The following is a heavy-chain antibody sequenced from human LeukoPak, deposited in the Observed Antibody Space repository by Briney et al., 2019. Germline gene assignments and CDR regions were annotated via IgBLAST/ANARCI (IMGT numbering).Heavy chain of an antibody. CDR1: GGSISSYY. CDR3: ARGGAAVAYYYHYMDV. D-gene: IGHD6-19*01. V-gene: IGHV4-59*01. J-gene: IGHJ6*03. CDR2: IYYSGST. Sequence: SETLSLTCTVSGGSISSYYWSWIRQPPGKGLEWIGYIYYSGSTNYNPSLKSRVTISVDTSKNQFSLKLSSVTAADTAVYYCARGGAAVAYYYHYMDVWGKGTTVTVSS.